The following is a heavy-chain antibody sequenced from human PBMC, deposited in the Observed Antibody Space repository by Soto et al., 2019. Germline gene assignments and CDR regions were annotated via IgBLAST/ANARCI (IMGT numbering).Heavy chain of an antibody. D-gene: IGHD2-15*01. CDR3: ASLVVAATFSLDY. CDR2: IIPIFGTA. J-gene: IGHJ4*02. V-gene: IGHV1-69*13. Sequence: SVKFSCKASGGTFSSYAISWVRQAPGQGLEWMGGIIPIFGTANYAQKFQGRVTITADESTSTAYMELSSLRSEDTAVYYCASLVVAATFSLDYWGQGTLVTVSS. CDR1: GGTFSSYA.